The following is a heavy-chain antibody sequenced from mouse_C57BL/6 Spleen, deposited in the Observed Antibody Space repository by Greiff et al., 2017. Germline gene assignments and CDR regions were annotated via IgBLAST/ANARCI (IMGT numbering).Heavy chain of an antibody. Sequence: QVQLQQPGAELVKPGASVKMSCKASGYTFTSYWITWVKQRPGQGLEWIGDIYPGSGSTNYNEKFKSKATLTVDTSSSTAYMQLSSLRSEDSAVYYCASGGFRWLPRFAYWGQGTLVTVSA. D-gene: IGHD2-3*01. J-gene: IGHJ3*01. CDR3: ASGGFRWLPRFAY. V-gene: IGHV1-55*01. CDR2: IYPGSGST. CDR1: GYTFTSYW.